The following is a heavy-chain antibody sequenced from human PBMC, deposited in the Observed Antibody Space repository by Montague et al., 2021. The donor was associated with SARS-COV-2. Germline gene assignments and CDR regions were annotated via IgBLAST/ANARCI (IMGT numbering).Heavy chain of an antibody. D-gene: IGHD3-10*01. CDR1: GGSFSGYY. CDR3: ARGTEYGSGIYSHYYYDH. Sequence: SETLSLTCAVYGGSFSGYYWSWIRQPPGKGLEWIGEINHSGSTNYNPSLKSRVTISVDTSKNQFSPKLSSVTAADTAVYYCARGTEYGSGIYSHYYYDHRGQGTLVTVSS. V-gene: IGHV4-34*01. CDR2: INHSGST. J-gene: IGHJ4*02.